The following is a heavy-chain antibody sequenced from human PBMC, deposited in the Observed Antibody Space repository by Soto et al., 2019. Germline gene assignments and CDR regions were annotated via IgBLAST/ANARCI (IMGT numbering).Heavy chain of an antibody. D-gene: IGHD2-15*01. CDR2: IYYSGST. Sequence: QLQLQESGPGLVKPSETLSLTCTVSGGSISSSSYYWGWIRQPPGKGLEWIGSIYYSGSTYYNPSLKSRVTISVDTSKNQFSLKLSSVTAADTAVYYCARLEVVAATPAYDAFDIWGQGTMVTVSS. CDR3: ARLEVVAATPAYDAFDI. J-gene: IGHJ3*02. V-gene: IGHV4-39*01. CDR1: GGSISSSSYY.